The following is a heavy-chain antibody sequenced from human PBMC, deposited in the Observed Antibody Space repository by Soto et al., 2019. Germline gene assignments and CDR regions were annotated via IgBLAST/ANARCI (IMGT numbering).Heavy chain of an antibody. CDR1: GYGFASCG. CDR3: ARGGGNWNYVGWFDP. Sequence: GTSVEVIWKACGYGFASCGWRWVRQAPGQGLEWMGWISAYNGNTNYAQKLQGRVTMTTDTSTSTAYMELRSLRSDDTAVYYCARGGGNWNYVGWFDPWGQGTLVTVSS. V-gene: IGHV1-18*01. CDR2: ISAYNGNT. D-gene: IGHD1-7*01. J-gene: IGHJ5*02.